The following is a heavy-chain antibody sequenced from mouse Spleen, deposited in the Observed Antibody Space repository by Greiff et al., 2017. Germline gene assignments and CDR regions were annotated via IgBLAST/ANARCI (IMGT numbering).Heavy chain of an antibody. CDR3: ARVDTGAY. CDR1: GYTFTSYW. Sequence: QVQLQQSGAELVKPGASVKLSCKASGYTFTSYWMQWVKQRPGQGLEWIGEIDPSDSYTNYNQKFKGQATLTVDTSSSTAYMQLSSLTSEDSAVYYCARVDTGAYWGQGTLVTVSA. CDR2: IDPSDSYT. V-gene: IGHV1-50*01. J-gene: IGHJ3*01.